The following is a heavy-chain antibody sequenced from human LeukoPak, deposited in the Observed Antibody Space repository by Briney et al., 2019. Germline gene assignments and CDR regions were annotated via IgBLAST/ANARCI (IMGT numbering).Heavy chain of an antibody. CDR3: ARGFCSSVDCHRYYYHYMDV. J-gene: IGHJ6*03. D-gene: IGHD2-2*01. CDR2: ISPYNYNK. V-gene: IGHV1-18*01. CDR1: DNSFTNYG. Sequence: ASVKVSCKASDNSFTNYGVSWVRQAPGQGLEWLGWISPYNYNKIYSPEVQGRVNLTLDTSARTTYMVLRRLRSDDTAIYYCARGFCSSVDCHRYYYHYMDVWGKGTTVTVSS.